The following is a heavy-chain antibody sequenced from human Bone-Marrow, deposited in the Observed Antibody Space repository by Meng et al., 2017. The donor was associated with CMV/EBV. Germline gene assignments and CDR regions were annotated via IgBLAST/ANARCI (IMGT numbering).Heavy chain of an antibody. V-gene: IGHV3-74*01. CDR1: GFTFSSYW. J-gene: IGHJ6*02. CDR3: AKDSSLGYYGMDV. D-gene: IGHD6-13*01. CDR2: INSDGSST. Sequence: GGSLRLSCAASGFTFSSYWMHWVRQAPGKGLVWVSRINSDGSSTSYADSVKGRFTISRDNAKNTLYLQMNSLRAEDTAVYYCAKDSSLGYYGMDVWGQGTTVTVSS.